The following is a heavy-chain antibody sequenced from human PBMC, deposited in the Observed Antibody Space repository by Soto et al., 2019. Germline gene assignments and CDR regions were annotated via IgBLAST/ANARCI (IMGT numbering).Heavy chain of an antibody. CDR3: AHRLIESWYSWFDP. D-gene: IGHD6-13*01. J-gene: IGHJ5*02. CDR2: IYWDDDK. CDR1: GFSLSTSGVG. Sequence: QITLKESGPTLVKPTQTLTLTCTFSGFSLSTSGVGVGWIRQPPGKALEWLALIYWDDDKRYSPSLKSRLTIXKXTSXNQVVLTMTNMDPVDTATYYCAHRLIESWYSWFDPWGQGTLVTVSS. V-gene: IGHV2-5*02.